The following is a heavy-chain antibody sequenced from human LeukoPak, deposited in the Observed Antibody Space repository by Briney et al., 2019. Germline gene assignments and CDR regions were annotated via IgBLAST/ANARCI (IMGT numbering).Heavy chain of an antibody. J-gene: IGHJ4*02. CDR3: ARGFVERLQYCGRDCYYFDY. Sequence: ASVKVSCKASGYIFTNQYMHWVRQAPGQGLEWMGGIIPIFGTANYAQKFQGRVTITADESTSTAYMELSSLRSEDTAVYYCARGFVERLQYCGRDCYYFDYWGQGTLVTVSS. CDR1: GYIFTNQY. D-gene: IGHD2-21*02. V-gene: IGHV1-69*13. CDR2: IIPIFGTA.